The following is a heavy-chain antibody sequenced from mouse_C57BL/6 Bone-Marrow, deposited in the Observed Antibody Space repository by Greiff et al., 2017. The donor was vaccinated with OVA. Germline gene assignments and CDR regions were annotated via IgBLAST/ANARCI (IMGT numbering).Heavy chain of an antibody. D-gene: IGHD2-3*01. CDR1: GYTFTNYW. CDR3: ARDGYFY. CDR2: IYPGGGYT. J-gene: IGHJ2*01. V-gene: IGHV1-63*01. Sequence: ESGAELVRPGTSVKMSCKASGYTFTNYWIGWAKQRPGHGLEWIGDIYPGGGYTNYNEKFKGKATLTADKSSSTAYMQFSSLTSEDSAIYYCARDGYFYWGQGTTLTVSS.